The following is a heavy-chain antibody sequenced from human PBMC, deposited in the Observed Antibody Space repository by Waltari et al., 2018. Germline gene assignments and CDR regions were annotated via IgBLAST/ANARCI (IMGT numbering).Heavy chain of an antibody. CDR1: GGSISSGGYY. J-gene: IGHJ6*02. CDR3: ARDLVAGGGMDV. D-gene: IGHD2-8*02. CDR2: IYHSGST. Sequence: QVQLQESGPGLVKPSQTLSLTCTVSGGSISSGGYYWSWTRQHPGKGLEWIGYIYHSGSTYYNPSLKSRVTRSVDRSKNQFSLKLSSVTAADTAVYYCARDLVAGGGMDVWGQGTTVTVSS. V-gene: IGHV4-31*03.